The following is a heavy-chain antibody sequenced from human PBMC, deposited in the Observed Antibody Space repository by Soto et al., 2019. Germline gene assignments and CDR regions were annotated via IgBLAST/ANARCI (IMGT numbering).Heavy chain of an antibody. J-gene: IGHJ6*02. V-gene: IGHV3-33*01. D-gene: IGHD6-13*01. CDR1: GFTFSSYG. CDR3: ATDPGIAAAGLHYYYYYGMDV. Sequence: GGSLRLSCAASGFTFSSYGMHWVRQAPGKGLEWVAVIWYDGSNKYYADSVKGRFTISRDNSKNTLYLQMNSLRAEDTAVYYCATDPGIAAAGLHYYYYYGMDVWGQGTTVTVSS. CDR2: IWYDGSNK.